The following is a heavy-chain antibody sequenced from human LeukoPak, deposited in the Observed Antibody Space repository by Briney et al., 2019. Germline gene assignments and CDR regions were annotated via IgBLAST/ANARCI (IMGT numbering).Heavy chain of an antibody. J-gene: IGHJ6*03. CDR2: IYYSGST. CDR3: ARREWYDRDYYYMDV. D-gene: IGHD3-3*01. Sequence: SETLSLTCTVSGGSISSSSYYWGWIRQPPGKGLEWIGSIYYSGSTYYNPSLKSRVTISVDTSKNQFSLKLSSVTAADTAVYYCARREWYDRDYYYMDVWGKGTTVTVSS. V-gene: IGHV4-39*01. CDR1: GGSISSSSYY.